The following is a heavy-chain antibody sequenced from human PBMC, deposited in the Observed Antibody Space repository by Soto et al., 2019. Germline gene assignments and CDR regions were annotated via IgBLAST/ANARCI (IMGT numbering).Heavy chain of an antibody. V-gene: IGHV4-59*01. CDR1: GGSISSYY. J-gene: IGHJ5*02. CDR3: ASGYKGLAP. Sequence: SSETLSLTYTVSGGSISSYYWSWIRQPPGKGLEWIGYIYYSGSTNYNPSLKSRVTISVDTSKNQFSLKLSSVTAADTAVYYCASGYKGLAPWGQGTLVTVSS. CDR2: IYYSGST. D-gene: IGHD3-22*01.